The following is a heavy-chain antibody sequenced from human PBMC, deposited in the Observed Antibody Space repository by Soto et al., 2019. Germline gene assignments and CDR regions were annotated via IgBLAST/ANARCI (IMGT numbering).Heavy chain of an antibody. CDR3: ARDSGILTGYYNAPYYYYGMDV. V-gene: IGHV4-59*01. CDR1: GGSISSYY. D-gene: IGHD3-9*01. CDR2: IYYSGST. J-gene: IGHJ6*02. Sequence: SATLCITWTVSGGSISSYYWSWIRQPPGKGLEWIGYIYYSGSTNYNPSLKSRVTISVDTSKNQFSLKLSSVTAADTAVYYCARDSGILTGYYNAPYYYYGMDVWGQGTTVTVSS.